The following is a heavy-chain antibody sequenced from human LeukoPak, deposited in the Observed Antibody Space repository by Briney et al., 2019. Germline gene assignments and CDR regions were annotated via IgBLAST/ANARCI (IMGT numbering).Heavy chain of an antibody. J-gene: IGHJ5*02. D-gene: IGHD4-23*01. CDR1: GFTFDDYA. V-gene: IGHV3-43D*03. Sequence: GGSLRLSCAASGFTFDDYAMHWVRQAPGKGLEWVSLISWDGGSTYYADSVKGRFTISRDNSKNSLYLQMNSLRTEDTALYYCAKDDYGGNGLDPWGQGTLVTVSS. CDR2: ISWDGGST. CDR3: AKDDYGGNGLDP.